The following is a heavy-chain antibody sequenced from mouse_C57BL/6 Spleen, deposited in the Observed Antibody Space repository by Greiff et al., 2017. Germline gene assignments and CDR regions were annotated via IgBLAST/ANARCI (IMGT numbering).Heavy chain of an antibody. J-gene: IGHJ2*01. CDR3: ARCLVTARLYYFDY. CDR2: IDPSDSYT. D-gene: IGHD2-2*01. CDR1: GYTFTSYW. V-gene: IGHV1-50*01. Sequence: QVQLQQPGAELVKPGASVKLSCKASGYTFTSYWMQWVKQRPGQGLEWIGEIDPSDSYTNYNQKFKGKATLTVDTSSSTAYMQLSSLTSEDSAVYYCARCLVTARLYYFDYWGKGTTLTVSS.